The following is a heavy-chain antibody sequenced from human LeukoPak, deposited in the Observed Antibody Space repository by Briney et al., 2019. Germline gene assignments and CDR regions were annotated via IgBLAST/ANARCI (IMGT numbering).Heavy chain of an antibody. Sequence: SVKVSCKASGGTFSSYAISWVRQAPGQGLEWMGRIIPILGIANYAQKFQGRVTITADKSTSTAYMELSSLRSEDTAVYYCARVVGYCSSTSCRTGVGYFDYWGQGTLVTVSS. CDR2: IIPILGIA. CDR1: GGTFSSYA. V-gene: IGHV1-69*04. J-gene: IGHJ4*02. D-gene: IGHD2-2*01. CDR3: ARVVGYCSSTSCRTGVGYFDY.